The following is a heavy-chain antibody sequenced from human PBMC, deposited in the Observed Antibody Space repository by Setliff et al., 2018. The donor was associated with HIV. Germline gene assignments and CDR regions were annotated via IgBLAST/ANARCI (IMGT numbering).Heavy chain of an antibody. J-gene: IGHJ5*01. D-gene: IGHD3-22*01. CDR2: IIPVRGLA. CDR1: GGTFNTHA. Sequence: ASVKVSCKASGGTFNTHAFSWVRQAPGQGLEWMGGIIPVRGLANYARNFQGRVTITADTSTNTAYLEVVSLRSEDTAIYYCARHYFDSNSYYRPPFDSWGQGTPVPSPQ. CDR3: ARHYFDSNSYYRPPFDS. V-gene: IGHV1-69*10.